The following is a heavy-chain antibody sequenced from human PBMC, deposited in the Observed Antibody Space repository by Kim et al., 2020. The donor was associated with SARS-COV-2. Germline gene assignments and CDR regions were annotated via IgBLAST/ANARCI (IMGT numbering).Heavy chain of an antibody. CDR3: AKRLVRDYGDF. D-gene: IGHD2-21*01. Sequence: GGSLRLSCAASGFTFSSYAMSWVRQAPGKGPEWVSAITDGGTYYADSVKGRFTISRDNSKNTLYLQMNSLRAEDTAIYHCAKRLVRDYGDFWGQGTLVTVSS. J-gene: IGHJ4*02. CDR2: ITDGGT. V-gene: IGHV3-23*01. CDR1: GFTFSSYA.